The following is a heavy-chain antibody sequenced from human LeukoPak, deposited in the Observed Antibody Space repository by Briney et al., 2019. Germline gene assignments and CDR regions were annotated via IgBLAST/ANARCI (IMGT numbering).Heavy chain of an antibody. CDR1: GFTFSTYA. CDR3: ARYGSGSCYDY. Sequence: PGGSLRLSCAASGFTFSTYAMHWVRQAPGKGLEYVSAISTNGVGTYYANSVKGRFIISRDNSKNTLYLQMGSLRAEDMAVYYCARYGSGSCYDYWGHGTLVTVSS. J-gene: IGHJ4*01. D-gene: IGHD3-10*01. V-gene: IGHV3-64*01. CDR2: ISTNGVGT.